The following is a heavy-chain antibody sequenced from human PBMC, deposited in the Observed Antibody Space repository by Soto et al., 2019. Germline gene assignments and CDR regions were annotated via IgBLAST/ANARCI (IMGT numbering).Heavy chain of an antibody. CDR2: ISPRSTFR. CDR3: ARGGGGGLFDP. Sequence: GGSLRLSCAPSGFRFSDSYMSWIRQAPGKGLEWISYISPRSTFRDYAESVKGRFTISRDSVKNSLYLQMNNLTAGDTGVYYCARGGGGGLFDPWGQGSLVTVSS. V-gene: IGHV3-11*06. CDR1: GFRFSDSY. D-gene: IGHD2-21*01. J-gene: IGHJ5*02.